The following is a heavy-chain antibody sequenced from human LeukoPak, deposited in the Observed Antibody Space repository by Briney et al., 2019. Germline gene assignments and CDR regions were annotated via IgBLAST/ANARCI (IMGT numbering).Heavy chain of an antibody. CDR3: ARANYYDNSGYSRGAFDI. V-gene: IGHV4-4*07. D-gene: IGHD3-22*01. J-gene: IGHJ3*02. Sequence: SETLSLTCTVSGGSFSSYYWSWIRQPAGKGLEWIGHIYTSGTTNYNPSLKSRVTMSIDTSKNQFSLKLSSVTAADTALYYCARANYYDNSGYSRGAFDIWGQGTMVTVSS. CDR2: IYTSGTT. CDR1: GGSFSSYY.